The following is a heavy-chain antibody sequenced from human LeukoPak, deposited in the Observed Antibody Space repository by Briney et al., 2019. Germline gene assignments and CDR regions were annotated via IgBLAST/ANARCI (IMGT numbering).Heavy chain of an antibody. J-gene: IGHJ5*02. Sequence: SETLSLTCSVSGGSISTYYWNWIRQTPGKGLQWIGHISYGNTDYNPSLKSRVTISVDTSKNQFSLKLTSVTAADTAVYYCARDKAHSYGRYFDPWGQGALVTVSS. V-gene: IGHV4-59*01. CDR1: GGSISTYY. D-gene: IGHD5-18*01. CDR3: ARDKAHSYGRYFDP. CDR2: ISYGNT.